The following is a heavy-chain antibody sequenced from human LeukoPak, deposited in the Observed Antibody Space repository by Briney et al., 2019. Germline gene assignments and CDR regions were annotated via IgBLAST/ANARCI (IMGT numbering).Heavy chain of an antibody. CDR1: GVSISSNY. CDR3: ARYSAPVTSIDY. J-gene: IGHJ4*02. CDR2: IYHSGST. D-gene: IGHD2-21*02. V-gene: IGHV4-59*01. Sequence: SETLSLTCTVSGVSISSNYWSWIRQPPGKGLEWIGYIYHSGSTNYNPSLKSRVTISVDTSKNQFSLMLSSVTAADTAAYYCARYSAPVTSIDYWGQGTLVTVSS.